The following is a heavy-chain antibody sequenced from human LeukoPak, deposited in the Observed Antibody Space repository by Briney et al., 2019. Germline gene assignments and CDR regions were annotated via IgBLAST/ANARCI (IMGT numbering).Heavy chain of an antibody. CDR3: TRYNNDHFDY. Sequence: GGSLRLSCAASGFTFSDHFMDWVRQAPGKGLEWVGRIRKKPNSYTTEYAASVKGRFTISRDNSKNTMSVQMDDLRAEDTAVYYCTRYNNDHFDYWGQGTLVTVSS. D-gene: IGHD1-14*01. CDR1: GFTFSDHF. V-gene: IGHV3-72*01. J-gene: IGHJ4*02. CDR2: IRKKPNSYTT.